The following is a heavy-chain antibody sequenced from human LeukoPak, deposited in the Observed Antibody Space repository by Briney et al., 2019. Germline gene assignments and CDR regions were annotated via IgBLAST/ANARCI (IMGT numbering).Heavy chain of an antibody. V-gene: IGHV1-8*01. Sequence: GASVKVSCKASGYTFTSYDINWVRQATGQGLEWRGWMNPNSGNTGYAQKFQGRVTMTRNTSISTAYMELSSLRSEDTAVYYCARDGPIVVVPAASNFDYWGQGTLVTVSS. CDR2: MNPNSGNT. D-gene: IGHD2-2*01. CDR1: GYTFTSYD. CDR3: ARDGPIVVVPAASNFDY. J-gene: IGHJ4*02.